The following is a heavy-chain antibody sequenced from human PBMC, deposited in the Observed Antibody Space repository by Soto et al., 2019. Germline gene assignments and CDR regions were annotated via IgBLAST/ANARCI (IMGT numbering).Heavy chain of an antibody. V-gene: IGHV6-1*01. Sequence: SQTLSLICAISGDSVSSNSAAWNWIRQSPSRGLEWLGRTYYRSKWYNDYAVSVKSRITINPDTSKNQFSLQLNSVTPEDTAVYYCARDGVLLWFGELSEDVYYYYGMDV. CDR2: TYYRSKWYN. D-gene: IGHD3-10*01. CDR1: GDSVSSNSAA. J-gene: IGHJ6*01. CDR3: ARDGVLLWFGELSEDVYYYYGMDV.